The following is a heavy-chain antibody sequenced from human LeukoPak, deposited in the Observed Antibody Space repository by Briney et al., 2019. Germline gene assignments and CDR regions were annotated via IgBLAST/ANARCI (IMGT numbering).Heavy chain of an antibody. CDR2: IGAAGDA. Sequence: GASLRLSSVASGFPLISHDMHGGRRPTGKGLEWVSVIGAAGDALYPGSVKGRFTISRENAKNSLYLQTNSLRAEDTAVYYCVREGGIAATAPPGDWYFDLWGRGTLVSVSS. CDR1: GFPLISHD. CDR3: VREGGIAATAPPGDWYFDL. V-gene: IGHV3-13*01. D-gene: IGHD6-13*01. J-gene: IGHJ2*01.